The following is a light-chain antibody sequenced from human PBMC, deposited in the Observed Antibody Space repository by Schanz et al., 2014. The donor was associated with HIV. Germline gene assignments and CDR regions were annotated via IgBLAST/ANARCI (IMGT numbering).Light chain of an antibody. Sequence: QSALTQPPSVSGSPGQSVTISCTGTSSDVGSYNRVSWYQQPPGTAPKLMIYEVSNRPSGVPDRFSGSKSDSSASLTITGLQPEDEADYYCQSFDGSLGGVLFGGGTKLTVL. CDR2: EVS. V-gene: IGLV2-18*01. CDR1: SSDVGSYNR. CDR3: QSFDGSLGGVL. J-gene: IGLJ3*02.